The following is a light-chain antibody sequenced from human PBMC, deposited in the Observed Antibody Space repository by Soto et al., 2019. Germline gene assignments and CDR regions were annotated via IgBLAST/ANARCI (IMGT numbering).Light chain of an antibody. CDR2: GAS. J-gene: IGKJ1*01. CDR1: QSVSSSY. CDR3: QQYQT. Sequence: EIVLTQSPGTLSLSPGARATLSCRASQSVSSSYLAWYQQKPGQAPRLLIYGASSRATGIPDMFSGSGAGTDFPLTISRLEPEDVAVYYCQQYQTFGQGTKVDIK. V-gene: IGKV3-20*01.